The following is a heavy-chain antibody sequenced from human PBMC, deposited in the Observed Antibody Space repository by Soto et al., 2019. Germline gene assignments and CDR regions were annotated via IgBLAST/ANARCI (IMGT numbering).Heavy chain of an antibody. V-gene: IGHV4-59*08. D-gene: IGHD4-17*01. Sequence: SETLSLTCTVSGGSISSYYWSWIRQPPGKGLEWIGYIYYSGSTNYNPSLKSRVTISVDTSKNQLSLKLSSVTAADTPVYYCARRYGYYFDYWGQGTLVPVSS. CDR2: IYYSGST. J-gene: IGHJ4*02. CDR3: ARRYGYYFDY. CDR1: GGSISSYY.